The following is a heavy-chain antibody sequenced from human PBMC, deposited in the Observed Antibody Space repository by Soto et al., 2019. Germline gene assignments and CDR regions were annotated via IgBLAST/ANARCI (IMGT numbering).Heavy chain of an antibody. J-gene: IGHJ6*02. CDR2: IYYSGST. Sequence: QVQLQESGPGLVKPSETLSLTCTVSGGSVSSGSYYCSWIRQPPGKVLEWIGYIYYSGSTNNNPSLKSRVTTSVDTSKNQFSLKLSSVTAADTAVYYCARLRSSYYYYGMDVWGQGTTVTVSS. D-gene: IGHD6-19*01. CDR1: GGSVSSGSYY. CDR3: ARLRSSYYYYGMDV. V-gene: IGHV4-61*01.